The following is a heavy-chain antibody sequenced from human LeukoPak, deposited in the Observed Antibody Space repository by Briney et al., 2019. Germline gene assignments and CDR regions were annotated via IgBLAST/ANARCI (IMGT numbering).Heavy chain of an antibody. V-gene: IGHV4-30-4*01. D-gene: IGHD1-14*01. CDR3: VRAPNSWYWFDH. J-gene: IGHJ5*02. CDR1: GGSISSDDYY. CDR2: IYNSGTT. Sequence: SQTLSLTCTVSGGSISSDDYYWSWIRQPPGKGLEWIGYIYNSGTTYYNPSLKSRVTISIDTSKNQFSLKLSSVTAADTALYYCVRAPNSWYWFDHWGQGTLVTVSS.